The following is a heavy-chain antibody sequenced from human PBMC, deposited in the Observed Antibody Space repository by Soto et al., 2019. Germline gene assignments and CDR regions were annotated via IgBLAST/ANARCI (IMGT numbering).Heavy chain of an antibody. CDR3: ARDLGYCSSTSCYPNGMDV. J-gene: IGHJ6*02. CDR1: GFTFSSYS. V-gene: IGHV3-21*01. Sequence: GGSLRLSCAASGFTFSSYSMNWVRQAPGKGLEWVSSISSSSSYIYYADSVKGRFTISRDNAKNSLYLQMNSLRAEDTAVYYCARDLGYCSSTSCYPNGMDVWGQGTTVTVSS. CDR2: ISSSSSYI. D-gene: IGHD2-2*01.